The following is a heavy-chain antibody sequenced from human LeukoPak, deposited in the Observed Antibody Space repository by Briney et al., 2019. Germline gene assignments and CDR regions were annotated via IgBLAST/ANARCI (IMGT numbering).Heavy chain of an antibody. CDR3: AKDRKRWYFDWLLDY. CDR1: GFTFSDYY. Sequence: GGSLRLSCAASGFTFSDYYMSWIRQAPGKGLEWVSGIGGSGTRTYYADSVKGRFTISRDNSKNTLYLQMNSLRAEDTAVYYCAKDRKRWYFDWLLDYWGQGTLVTVSS. V-gene: IGHV3-23*01. D-gene: IGHD3-9*01. J-gene: IGHJ4*02. CDR2: IGGSGTRT.